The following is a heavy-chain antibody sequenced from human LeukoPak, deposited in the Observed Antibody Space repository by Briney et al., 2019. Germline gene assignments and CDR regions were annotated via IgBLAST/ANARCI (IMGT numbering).Heavy chain of an antibody. CDR3: ARAHNWKYGSFDL. D-gene: IGHD1-7*01. CDR2: ISSSSSYI. J-gene: IGHJ4*02. V-gene: IGHV3-21*01. Sequence: PGGSLRLSCAASGFTFSSYEMNWVRQAPGKGLEWVSCISSSSSYIYYADSVKGRFTISRDNAKNSLYLQMNSLRAEDTAVYYCARAHNWKYGSFDLWGQGTLVTVSS. CDR1: GFTFSSYE.